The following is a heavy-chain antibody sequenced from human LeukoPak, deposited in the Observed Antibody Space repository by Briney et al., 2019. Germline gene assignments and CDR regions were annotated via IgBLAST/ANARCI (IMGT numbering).Heavy chain of an antibody. CDR2: ISAYNGST. V-gene: IGHV1-18*01. CDR3: ARELFVVVPAASRGNWFDP. Sequence: ASVKVSCKASGYTFTSYGISWVRQAPGQGLEWMGWISAYNGSTNYAQKLQGRVTMTTDTSTSTAYMELTSLRSDDTAVYYCARELFVVVPAASRGNWFDPWGQGTLVTVSS. J-gene: IGHJ5*02. D-gene: IGHD2-2*01. CDR1: GYTFTSYG.